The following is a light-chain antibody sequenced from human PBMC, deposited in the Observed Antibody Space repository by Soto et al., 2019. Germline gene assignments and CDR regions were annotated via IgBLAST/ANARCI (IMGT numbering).Light chain of an antibody. Sequence: EIVLTQSPGTLSLSPGERATLSCRASQSVTSSSLAWYQQIPGQAPRLLIFGVSIRATGIPDRFSGSGSETDFTLTISRLEPEDFAVYYCQQYGSSPRTFGQGTKVEIK. CDR3: QQYGSSPRT. J-gene: IGKJ1*01. CDR1: QSVTSSS. CDR2: GVS. V-gene: IGKV3-20*01.